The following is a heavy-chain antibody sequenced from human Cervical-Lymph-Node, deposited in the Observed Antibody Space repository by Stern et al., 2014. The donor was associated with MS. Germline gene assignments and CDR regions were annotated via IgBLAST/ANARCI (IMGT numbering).Heavy chain of an antibody. D-gene: IGHD3-10*01. J-gene: IGHJ4*02. CDR2: SIPIIGTA. CDR3: ALGGFGHYFEY. Sequence: QVQLMQSVAEVQQPGSSVKVSCRASGGTFSSSDISWVRQAPGQGLEWMGVSIPIIGTAIYAQKYQGRVTITADESTSTAYMELSSLRSEDTAIYYCALGGFGHYFEYWGQGTLVTVSS. CDR1: GGTFSSSD. V-gene: IGHV1-69*01.